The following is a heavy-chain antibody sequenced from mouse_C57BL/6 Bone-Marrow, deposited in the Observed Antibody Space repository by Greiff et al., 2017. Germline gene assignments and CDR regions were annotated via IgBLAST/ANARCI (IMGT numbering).Heavy chain of an antibody. D-gene: IGHD1-1*01. CDR2: ISDGGSYT. CDR1: GFTFSSYA. J-gene: IGHJ2*01. V-gene: IGHV5-4*03. CDR3: ARITTVVAAFDY. Sequence: EVKLEESGGGLVKPGGSLKLSCAASGFTFSSYAMSWVRQTPEKRLEWVATISDGGSYTYYPDNVTGRFTISRDNAKNNLYLQMIHLKSEDTAMYYCARITTVVAAFDYWGQGTTLTVSS.